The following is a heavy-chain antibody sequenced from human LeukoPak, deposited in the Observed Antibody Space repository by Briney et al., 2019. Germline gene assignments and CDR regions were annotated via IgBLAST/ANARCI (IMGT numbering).Heavy chain of an antibody. D-gene: IGHD6-19*01. CDR2: IYPDDFDI. V-gene: IGHV5-51*01. Sequence: GESLKISCKGSGYSFASYWIGWVRQMPGRGLEWMGVIYPDDFDIRYSPSFQGQVTISADKSISTAYLQWSSLKASDTAMYFCARFHSSGWSHFDYWGQGTLVTVSS. J-gene: IGHJ4*02. CDR1: GYSFASYW. CDR3: ARFHSSGWSHFDY.